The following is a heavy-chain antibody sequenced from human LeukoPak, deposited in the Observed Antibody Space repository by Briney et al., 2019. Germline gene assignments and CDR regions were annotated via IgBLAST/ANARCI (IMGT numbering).Heavy chain of an antibody. D-gene: IGHD6-13*01. CDR2: INHSGST. CDR1: GGSFSGYY. J-gene: IGHJ4*02. V-gene: IGHV4-34*01. Sequence: PSETLSLTCAVYGGSFSGYYWSWIRQPPGKGLEWIGEINHSGSTNYNPSLKSRVTISVDTSKNQFSLKLSSVTAADTAVYYCARRLEQQLVTLFDYWGQGTLVTVSS. CDR3: ARRLEQQLVTLFDY.